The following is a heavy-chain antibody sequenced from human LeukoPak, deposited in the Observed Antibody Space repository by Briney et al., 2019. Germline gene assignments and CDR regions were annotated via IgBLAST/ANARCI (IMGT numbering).Heavy chain of an antibody. V-gene: IGHV3-48*03. CDR2: ISSSGSTI. D-gene: IGHD2-2*02. J-gene: IGHJ4*02. Sequence: GGSLRLSCAASGFTFSSYEMNWVRQAPGKGLEWVSYISSSGSTIYYADSVKGRFTISRDNAKNSLYLQMNSLRAEDTAVYYCTAGLGHTDHDYWGQGTLVTVSS. CDR3: TAGLGHTDHDY. CDR1: GFTFSSYE.